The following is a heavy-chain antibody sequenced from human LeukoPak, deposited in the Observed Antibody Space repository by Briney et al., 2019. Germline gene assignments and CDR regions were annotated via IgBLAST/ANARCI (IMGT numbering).Heavy chain of an antibody. V-gene: IGHV4-38-2*02. CDR3: ARQRYSSGWYNWFDP. D-gene: IGHD6-19*01. CDR2: IYNSGST. CDR1: GYSISSGYF. J-gene: IGHJ5*02. Sequence: SETLSLTCTVSGYSISSGYFWGWIRQPPGKGLEWIGTIYNSGSTYYNASLKSRVTISVDTSKNQFSLKLSSVTAADTAVYYCARQRYSSGWYNWFDPWGQGTLVTVSS.